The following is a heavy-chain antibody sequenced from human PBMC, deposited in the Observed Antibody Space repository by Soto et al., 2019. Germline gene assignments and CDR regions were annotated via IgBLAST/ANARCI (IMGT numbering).Heavy chain of an antibody. D-gene: IGHD6-6*01. V-gene: IGHV4-59*01. Sequence: QVQLQESGPGLVKPSETLSLTCTVSGGSIGGYYWSWIRQAPEKGLDWIGNIYYSGSTLYNPSLKSRITISLGTSKKQFSQKVTSVTPADTAVYYCATVRQSIAARRAFDIWGQGIMVNVSS. CDR2: IYYSGST. CDR3: ATVRQSIAARRAFDI. CDR1: GGSIGGYY. J-gene: IGHJ3*02.